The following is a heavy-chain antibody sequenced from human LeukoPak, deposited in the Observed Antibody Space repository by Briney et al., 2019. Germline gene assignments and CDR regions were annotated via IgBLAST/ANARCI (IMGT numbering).Heavy chain of an antibody. D-gene: IGHD3-3*01. V-gene: IGHV3-7*01. J-gene: IGHJ4*02. CDR2: IKQDGSEK. Sequence: GGSLRLSCAASAFTFSSYWVSWVRQAPGKGLEWVANIKQDGSEKYYVDSVKGRFTISRDNAKNSLYLQMNSLRAEDTAVYYCARRSLRSTALDYWGQGTLVTASS. CDR1: AFTFSSYW. CDR3: ARRSLRSTALDY.